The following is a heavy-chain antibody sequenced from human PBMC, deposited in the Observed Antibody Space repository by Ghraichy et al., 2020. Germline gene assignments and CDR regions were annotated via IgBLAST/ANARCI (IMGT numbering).Heavy chain of an antibody. V-gene: IGHV4-61*02. D-gene: IGHD6-13*01. Sequence: SLNISCTVSGGSMSSGTYYWSWIRQTAGKGLEWIGRIYSSDNTNYNPSLKSRVTMSLDTSKKQFYLNLSSVTASDTAVYYCAKGAAAGTRRAFDVWGQGTMVTVSS. CDR3: AKGAAAGTRRAFDV. CDR2: IYSSDNT. J-gene: IGHJ3*01. CDR1: GGSMSSGTYY.